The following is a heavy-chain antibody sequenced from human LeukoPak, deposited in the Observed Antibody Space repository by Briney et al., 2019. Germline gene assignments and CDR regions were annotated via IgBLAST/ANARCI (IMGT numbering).Heavy chain of an antibody. V-gene: IGHV3-21*01. D-gene: IGHD1-26*01. Sequence: GGSLRLSCAASGFTFGRYSMNWVRQAPGKGLEWVSSITSGSKYRFYAGAVKGRVTISRDNATTSMYLQMARLRAEDPAVYYRATDMSGRYLDYWGEGILVTVSS. CDR3: ATDMSGRYLDY. CDR2: ITSGSKYR. CDR1: GFTFGRYS. J-gene: IGHJ4*02.